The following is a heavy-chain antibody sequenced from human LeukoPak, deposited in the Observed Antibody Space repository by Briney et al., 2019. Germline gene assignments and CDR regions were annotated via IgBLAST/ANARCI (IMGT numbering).Heavy chain of an antibody. CDR2: IDTDGRTT. Sequence: GGSLRLSCAASGFTFSTSWMHWVRQAPGKGLLWVSRIDTDGRTTSYADSVKGRFTISRDNAKNTLYLQMNGLRGEDTAVYYCARGRGYTYANDYWGQGTLVTVSS. CDR3: ARGRGYTYANDY. CDR1: GFTFSTSW. D-gene: IGHD5-18*01. V-gene: IGHV3-74*01. J-gene: IGHJ4*02.